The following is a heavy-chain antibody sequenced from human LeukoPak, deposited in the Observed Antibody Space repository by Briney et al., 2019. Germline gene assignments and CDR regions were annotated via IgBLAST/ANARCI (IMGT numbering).Heavy chain of an antibody. Sequence: ASVKVSCKASGYTFTGYYMHWVRQAPGQGLEWMGWINLNSGGTNDAQKFQDRVTMTRDTSISTAYMELSRLRSGDTAVYYCARALRGYCSGGSCYHFDYWGQGTLVTVSS. V-gene: IGHV1-2*02. CDR3: ARALRGYCSGGSCYHFDY. J-gene: IGHJ4*02. CDR2: INLNSGGT. D-gene: IGHD2-15*01. CDR1: GYTFTGYY.